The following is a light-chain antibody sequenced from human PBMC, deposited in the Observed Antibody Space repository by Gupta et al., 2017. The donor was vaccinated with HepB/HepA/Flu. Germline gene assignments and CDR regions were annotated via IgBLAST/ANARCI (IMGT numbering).Light chain of an antibody. CDR1: QDISNY. Sequence: DIQMTQSPSSLSASVGDRVTITCQASQDISNYLNWYQQKPGKAPKLLIYDASNLETGVPSRFSGSGSGTDFTFTISSLQPEDIATYYCQQYDNPTSYTFGQGTKLEIK. CDR2: DAS. CDR3: QQYDNPTSYT. J-gene: IGKJ2*01. V-gene: IGKV1-33*01.